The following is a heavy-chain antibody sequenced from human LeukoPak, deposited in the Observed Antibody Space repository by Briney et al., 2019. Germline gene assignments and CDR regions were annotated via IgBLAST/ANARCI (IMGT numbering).Heavy chain of an antibody. D-gene: IGHD3-10*01. CDR1: GFTFGENA. CDR3: STYGSGSYHRGSYYFED. V-gene: IGHV3-49*03. CDR2: TRSKTYGGTI. Sequence: GGSLRLSCSASGFTFGENAMSWFRQAPGQGLEWVGFTRSKTYGGTIQYAASVKGRFTISRDDSKNIAYLQMNSLITEDTAVYYCSTYGSGSYHRGSYYFEDWGRGTLVTVSS. J-gene: IGHJ4*02.